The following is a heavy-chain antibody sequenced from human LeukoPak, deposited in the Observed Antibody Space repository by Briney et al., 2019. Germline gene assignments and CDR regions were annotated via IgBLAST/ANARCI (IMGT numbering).Heavy chain of an antibody. V-gene: IGHV4-59*01. J-gene: IGHJ3*02. D-gene: IGHD4-17*01. Sequence: PSETLSLTCTVSGGSISSYYRSWIRQPPGKGLEWIGYIYYSGSTNYNPSLKSRVTISVDTSKNQFSLKLSSVTAADTAVYYCARALVTVTPAFDIWGQGTMVTVSS. CDR1: GGSISSYY. CDR3: ARALVTVTPAFDI. CDR2: IYYSGST.